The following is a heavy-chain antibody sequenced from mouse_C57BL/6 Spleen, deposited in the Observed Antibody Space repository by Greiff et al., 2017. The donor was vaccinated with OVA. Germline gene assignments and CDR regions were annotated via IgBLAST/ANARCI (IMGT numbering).Heavy chain of an antibody. CDR2: IYPGDGDT. CDR3: ERRELGPAMDY. Sequence: QVHVKQSGAELVKPGASVKISCKASGYAFSSYWMNWVKQRPGKGLEWIGQIYPGDGDTNYNGKFKGKATLTADKSSSTAYMQLSRLTSEDSAVSVWERRELGPAMDYWGQGTSVTVSS. D-gene: IGHD4-1*01. V-gene: IGHV1-80*01. CDR1: GYAFSSYW. J-gene: IGHJ4*01.